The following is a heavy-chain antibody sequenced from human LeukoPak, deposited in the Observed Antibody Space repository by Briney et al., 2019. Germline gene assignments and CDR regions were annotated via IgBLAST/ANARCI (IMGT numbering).Heavy chain of an antibody. CDR3: AKDRYCGGGTCYWRYFDY. Sequence: TGGSLRLSCAASGFTFRTYAMSWVRQAPGRGLEWVSAISGGGGSTYYADSVKGRFTISRDNSKNTLFLQMNSLRAEDTAVYYCAKDRYCGGGTCYWRYFDYWGQGTLVTGSS. CDR1: GFTFRTYA. D-gene: IGHD2-15*01. V-gene: IGHV3-23*01. J-gene: IGHJ4*02. CDR2: ISGGGGST.